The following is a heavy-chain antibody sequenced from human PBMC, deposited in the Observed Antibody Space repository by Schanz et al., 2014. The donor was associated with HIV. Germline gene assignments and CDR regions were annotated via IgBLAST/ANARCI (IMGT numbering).Heavy chain of an antibody. CDR2: ISESGGRT. CDR1: GFNFNNYA. J-gene: IGHJ4*02. D-gene: IGHD3-22*01. V-gene: IGHV3-23*01. Sequence: EVQLLESGGGLEQPGGSLRLSCAASGFNFNNYAMTWVRQAPGKGLEWVSSISESGGRTYYADSVNGRFTISRDNSKNTLYLQMTTLRIDDTAVHYCAKPEYDSRGNSQSHFDSWGQGTLVTVSS. CDR3: AKPEYDSRGNSQSHFDS.